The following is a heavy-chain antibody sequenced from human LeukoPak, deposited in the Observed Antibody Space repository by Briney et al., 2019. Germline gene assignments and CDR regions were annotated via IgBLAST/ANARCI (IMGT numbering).Heavy chain of an antibody. D-gene: IGHD6-13*01. Sequence: PGGSLRLSCAASGFTVSSNYMSWVRQAPGKGLEWVSVIYSGGSTYYADSVKGRFTISRDNSKNMLYLQMNSLRVEDTAIYYCARQEGSSSSPFDYWGQGTLVTVSS. J-gene: IGHJ4*02. CDR3: ARQEGSSSSPFDY. V-gene: IGHV3-53*01. CDR2: IYSGGST. CDR1: GFTVSSNY.